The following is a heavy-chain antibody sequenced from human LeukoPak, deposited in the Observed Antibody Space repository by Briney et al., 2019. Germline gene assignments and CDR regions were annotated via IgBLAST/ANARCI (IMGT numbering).Heavy chain of an antibody. CDR3: ARASRDDYVWGSYRSPGPDPDYYYYYMDV. CDR1: GVTIRTTY. D-gene: IGHD3-16*02. Sequence: PGRSLRLSCAASGVTIRTTYIRSVRQAPGEGLEWGSYISSSGSTIYYADSVKGRFTIHRDNAKNSLYLQMTSLRAEDTAVYYCARASRDDYVWGSYRSPGPDPDYYYYYMDVWGKGTTVTISS. CDR2: ISSSGSTI. J-gene: IGHJ6*03. V-gene: IGHV3-11*04.